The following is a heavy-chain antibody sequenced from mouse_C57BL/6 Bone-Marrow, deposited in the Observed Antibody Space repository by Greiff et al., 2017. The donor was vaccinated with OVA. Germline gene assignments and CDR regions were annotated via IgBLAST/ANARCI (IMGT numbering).Heavy chain of an antibody. CDR1: GYTFTSYW. Sequence: QVQLQQPGAELVKPGASVKLSCKASGYTFTSYWMHWVKQRPGQGLEWIGMIHPNSGSTNYNEKFKSKATLTVDKSSSTAYMQLSSLTSEDSAVYYCARANYYYYDVDYWGQGTTLTVSS. CDR3: ARANYYYYDVDY. CDR2: IHPNSGST. V-gene: IGHV1-64*01. J-gene: IGHJ2*01. D-gene: IGHD2-4*01.